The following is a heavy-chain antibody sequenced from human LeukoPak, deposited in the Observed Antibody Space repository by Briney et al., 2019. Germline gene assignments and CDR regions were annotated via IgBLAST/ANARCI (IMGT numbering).Heavy chain of an antibody. Sequence: GGSLRLSCAASGFTFSNYWMHWVRQAPGKGLVWVSRINRDGSNTNYADSVKGRFTMSRDNAKNTLYLQMDSLTAEDRAMYYCATRAGTYYSLGYWGQGTLVTVSS. CDR2: INRDGSNT. J-gene: IGHJ4*02. CDR1: GFTFSNYW. V-gene: IGHV3-74*01. D-gene: IGHD1-26*01. CDR3: ATRAGTYYSLGY.